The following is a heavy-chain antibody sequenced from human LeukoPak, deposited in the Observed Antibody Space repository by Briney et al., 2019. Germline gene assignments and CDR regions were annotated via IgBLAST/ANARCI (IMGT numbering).Heavy chain of an antibody. CDR3: ARVARAQWLVPPDY. CDR1: GFTFSSYS. Sequence: PGGSLRLSCAASGFTFSSYSMNWVRQAPGKGLEWVSYISSSSSTIYYADSVKGRVTISRDNAKNSLYLQMNSLRDEDTAVYYCARVARAQWLVPPDYWGQGTLVTVSS. J-gene: IGHJ4*02. V-gene: IGHV3-48*02. D-gene: IGHD6-19*01. CDR2: ISSSSSTI.